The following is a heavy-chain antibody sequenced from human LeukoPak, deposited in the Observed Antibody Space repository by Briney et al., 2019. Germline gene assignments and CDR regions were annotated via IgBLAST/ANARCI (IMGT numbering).Heavy chain of an antibody. V-gene: IGHV3-66*01. CDR1: GFTVSSND. CDR3: ARRGEWFGDIPDRPGFDY. Sequence: GGSLRLSCAASGFTVSSNDMSWVRQAPGKGLEWVSLIYSGRSTYYADSVKGRFIISRDNSKNTLYLQMNSLRAEDTAVYYCARRGEWFGDIPDRPGFDYWGQGTLVTVSS. CDR2: IYSGRST. D-gene: IGHD3-10*01. J-gene: IGHJ4*02.